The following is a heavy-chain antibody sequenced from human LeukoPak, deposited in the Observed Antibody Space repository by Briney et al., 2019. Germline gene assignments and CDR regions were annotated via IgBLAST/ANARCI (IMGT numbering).Heavy chain of an antibody. D-gene: IGHD3-3*02. V-gene: IGHV4-39*07. CDR2: IYYSGIT. J-gene: IGHJ4*02. CDR1: GGSISSTNYY. CDR3: ARSIRLANFDY. Sequence: SETLSLTCTVSGGSISSTNYYWGWIRQPPGKGLEWIGSIYYSGITYYNPSLKSRVTISVDRSKNQFSLKLSSVTAADTAVYYCARSIRLANFDYWGQGTLVTVSS.